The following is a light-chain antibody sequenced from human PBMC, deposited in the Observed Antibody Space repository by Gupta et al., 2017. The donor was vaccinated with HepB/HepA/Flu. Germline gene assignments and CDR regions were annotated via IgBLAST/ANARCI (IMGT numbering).Light chain of an antibody. V-gene: IGKV6-21*01. J-gene: IGKJ4*01. CDR2: SAS. Sequence: EIELTQSPDFLSVTLKEKVTLTCRASQSIGNYLHWYQQKPNQSPKPLIQSASKSFSGVPSRFSGSGSGTDFTLTIELLDAEDAAIYCCHQGSSIPHTLGGGTKVEIK. CDR1: QSIGNY. CDR3: HQGSSIPHT.